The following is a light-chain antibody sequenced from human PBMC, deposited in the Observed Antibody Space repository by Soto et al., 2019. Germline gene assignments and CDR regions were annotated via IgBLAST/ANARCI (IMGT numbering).Light chain of an antibody. CDR1: QSISSW. CDR2: DAS. J-gene: IGKJ1*01. V-gene: IGKV1-5*01. Sequence: IHVTLSPTTLSASVGYRLTITSRASQSISSWLAWYQQKKGKAPKLLIYDASSLESGVPSRFSGSGYGTEFNLTISSLQTDDFATYYCQQYNSYAWTFGQGTKVDIK. CDR3: QQYNSYAWT.